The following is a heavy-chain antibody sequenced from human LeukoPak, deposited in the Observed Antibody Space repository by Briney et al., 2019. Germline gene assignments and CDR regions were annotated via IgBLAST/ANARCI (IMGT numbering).Heavy chain of an antibody. Sequence: GGSLRLSCAASGFTFSHSYMHWVRQAPGKGLVWVSRIDNDGGTSYADSVKGRFTITRDNAKNTLYLQMNSLRAEDTAVYYCARYYPPGTYYGSGSYINCFDPWGQGTLVTVSS. CDR3: ARYYPPGTYYGSGSYINCFDP. J-gene: IGHJ5*02. V-gene: IGHV3-74*01. CDR2: IDNDGGT. D-gene: IGHD3-10*01. CDR1: GFTFSHSY.